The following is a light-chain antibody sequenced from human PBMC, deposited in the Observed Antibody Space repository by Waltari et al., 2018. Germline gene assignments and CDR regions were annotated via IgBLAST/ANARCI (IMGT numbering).Light chain of an antibody. V-gene: IGLV2-23*01. CDR1: SGDVGGYNV. CDR3: YSYAGSSTWV. J-gene: IGLJ3*02. CDR2: EGS. Sequence: QSALTQPASVSGSPGQSITLSCTGTSGDVGGYNVVSWYQRHPGKVPKLIIYEGSKRPSGISDRFSGSKSGNKASLTSAGLQTEDEAEYYCYSYAGSSTWVFGGGTQLTVV.